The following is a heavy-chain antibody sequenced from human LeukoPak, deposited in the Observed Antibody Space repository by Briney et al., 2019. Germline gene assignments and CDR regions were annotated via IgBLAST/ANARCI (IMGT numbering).Heavy chain of an antibody. CDR1: GFIFSTSG. J-gene: IGHJ4*02. CDR2: TRDDGSNE. V-gene: IGHV3-30*02. Sequence: GGSLRLSCEASGFIFSTSGMHWVRQAPGEGLEWVAFTRDDGSNEYADSVKGRFTISRDNSKNTLYLQMNSLRAEDTAVYYCARDIAVAGAYYFDYWGQGTLVTVSS. D-gene: IGHD6-19*01. CDR3: ARDIAVAGAYYFDY.